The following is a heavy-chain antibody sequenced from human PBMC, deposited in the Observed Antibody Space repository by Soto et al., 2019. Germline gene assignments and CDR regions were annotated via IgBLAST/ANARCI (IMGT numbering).Heavy chain of an antibody. CDR2: IYYSGST. V-gene: IGHV4-31*03. CDR3: ARGSSWYGVSYFDY. D-gene: IGHD6-13*01. CDR1: GGSISSGGYY. J-gene: IGHJ4*02. Sequence: QVQLQESGPGLVKPSQTLSLTCTVSGGSISSGGYYWSWIRQHPGKGLEWIGYIYYSGSTYYNPSLKSRVTISVDTSKNQFALKLSSVTAADTAVYYCARGSSWYGVSYFDYWGLGTLVTVSS.